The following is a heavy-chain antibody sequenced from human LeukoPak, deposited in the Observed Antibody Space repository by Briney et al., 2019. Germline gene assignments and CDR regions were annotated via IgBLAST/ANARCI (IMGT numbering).Heavy chain of an antibody. CDR1: GGTFSSYA. CDR2: IIPIFGTA. V-gene: IGHV1-69*13. Sequence: ASVKVSCKASGGTFSSYAISWVRQAPGQGLEWMGGIIPIFGTANYAQKIQGRVTITADESTSTAYMELSSLRSEDTAVYYCARCSGYDYYYFDYWGQGTLVTVSS. D-gene: IGHD5-12*01. CDR3: ARCSGYDYYYFDY. J-gene: IGHJ4*02.